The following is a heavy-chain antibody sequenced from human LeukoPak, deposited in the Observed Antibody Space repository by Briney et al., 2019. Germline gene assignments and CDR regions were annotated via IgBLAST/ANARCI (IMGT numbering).Heavy chain of an antibody. CDR1: SGSIRSSSYY. J-gene: IGHJ4*02. CDR2: IFYSWST. Sequence: SETLSLTCTVSSGSIRSSSYYWGWIRQPPGKGLEWIGSIFYSWSTYYNPSLKSRVTVSVDTSKNQFSLKLSSVTAADTAVYYCARDDSSGWYYFDYWGQGTLVTVSS. D-gene: IGHD6-19*01. CDR3: ARDDSSGWYYFDY. V-gene: IGHV4-39*07.